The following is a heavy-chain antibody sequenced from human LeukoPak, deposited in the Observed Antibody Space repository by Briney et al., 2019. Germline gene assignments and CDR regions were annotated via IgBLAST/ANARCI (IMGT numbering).Heavy chain of an antibody. J-gene: IGHJ5*02. V-gene: IGHV4-39*06. CDR2: IYYSAST. D-gene: IGHD3-9*01. CDR3: ARDYDVLTAYPPTQLFDP. CDR1: GGSISSSSYY. Sequence: SETLSLTCTVPGGSISSSSYYWGWLRQPPGKGLECIGSIYYSASTYYNPSLKSRVTISVDTSKNQFTLKLTPVTAANTAVYYGARDYDVLTAYPPTQLFDPQGQGTLVTVSS.